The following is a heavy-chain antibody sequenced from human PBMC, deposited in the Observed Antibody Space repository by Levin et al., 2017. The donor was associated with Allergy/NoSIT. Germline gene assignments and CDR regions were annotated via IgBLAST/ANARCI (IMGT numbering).Heavy chain of an antibody. CDR1: GYTFINYD. Sequence: ASVKVSCKASGYTFINYDITWVRQATGQGLEWMGWMNPNSGNTGYEQKFQGRVTMTRNTAISTAYMELGSLRSEDTAVYYCARVMGVTRGWGIDPWGQGTLVTVSS. CDR2: MNPNSGNT. J-gene: IGHJ5*02. D-gene: IGHD3-16*01. CDR3: ARVMGVTRGWGIDP. V-gene: IGHV1-8*01.